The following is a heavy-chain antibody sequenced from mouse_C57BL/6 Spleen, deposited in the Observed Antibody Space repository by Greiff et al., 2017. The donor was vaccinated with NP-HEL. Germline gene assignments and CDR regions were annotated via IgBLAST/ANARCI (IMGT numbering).Heavy chain of an antibody. CDR2: ISYSGST. CDR1: GYSITSGYD. Sequence: VQLQESGPGMVKPSQSLSLTCTVTGYSITSGYDWHWIRHFPGNKLEWMGYISYSGSTNYNPSLKSRISITHDTSKNHFFLKLNSVTTEDTATYYCARGTYGSYFDYWGQGTTLTVSS. D-gene: IGHD1-1*01. J-gene: IGHJ2*01. CDR3: ARGTYGSYFDY. V-gene: IGHV3-1*01.